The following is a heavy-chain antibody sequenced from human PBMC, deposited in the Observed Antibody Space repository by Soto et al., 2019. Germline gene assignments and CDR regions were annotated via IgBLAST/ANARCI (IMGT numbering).Heavy chain of an antibody. CDR1: GFTFSNYD. D-gene: IGHD2-15*01. J-gene: IGHJ5*02. CDR2: ISYDGSNK. Sequence: GGSLRLSCAASGFTFSNYDMHWVRQAPGKGLEWVAVISYDGSNKYYVDSVKGRVTISRDNSKNTLYLQMNNLRAEDTSVYYCAKGHDSGAYNWFDPWGQGTLVTVSS. V-gene: IGHV3-30*18. CDR3: AKGHDSGAYNWFDP.